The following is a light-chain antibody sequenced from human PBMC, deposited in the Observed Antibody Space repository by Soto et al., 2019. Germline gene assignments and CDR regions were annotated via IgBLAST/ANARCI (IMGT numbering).Light chain of an antibody. CDR2: LNSDGSH. Sequence: QSVLTQSPSASASLGASVKLTCTLSSGHSTYTIAWHQQQPEKGPRFLMRLNSDGSHTKGDGIPDRFSGSSSGAERYLTISSLQSEDEADYYCQTWGTGILVFGGGT. CDR3: QTWGTGILV. V-gene: IGLV4-69*01. CDR1: SGHSTYT. J-gene: IGLJ2*01.